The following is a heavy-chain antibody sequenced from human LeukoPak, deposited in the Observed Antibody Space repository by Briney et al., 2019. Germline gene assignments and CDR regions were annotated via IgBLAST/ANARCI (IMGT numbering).Heavy chain of an antibody. D-gene: IGHD3-16*02. Sequence: SETLSLTCVVSGGSINNNKWWSWVRQPPGKGLEWIGDVYYSGSTNYNPSLKSRVTMSVDKSKNQFSLKLNSVTAADTAVYYCARIRPIMITFGGVIATYYFDYWGQGTLVTVSS. CDR1: GGSINNNKW. J-gene: IGHJ4*02. CDR3: ARIRPIMITFGGVIATYYFDY. V-gene: IGHV4-4*02. CDR2: VYYSGST.